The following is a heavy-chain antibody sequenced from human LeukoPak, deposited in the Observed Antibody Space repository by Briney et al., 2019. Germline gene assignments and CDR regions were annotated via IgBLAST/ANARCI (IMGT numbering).Heavy chain of an antibody. J-gene: IGHJ3*02. V-gene: IGHV3-23*01. CDR1: GFTFSTYA. CDR3: AKTGCSGDSCARGPFDI. D-gene: IGHD2-15*01. Sequence: GGSLRLSCAASGFTFSTYAMSWVRQASGKGLEWVSVISGNGAATYYADSVKGRFTISRDNSESTLYLQMNSLRAEDTAVYYCAKTGCSGDSCARGPFDIWGQGTMVTVSS. CDR2: ISGNGAAT.